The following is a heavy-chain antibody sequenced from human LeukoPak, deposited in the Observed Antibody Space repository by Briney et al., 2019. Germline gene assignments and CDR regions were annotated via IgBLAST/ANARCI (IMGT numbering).Heavy chain of an antibody. J-gene: IGHJ6*04. CDR2: IYYSGST. D-gene: IGHD2-2*01. V-gene: IGHV4-30-2*03. CDR1: GGSISSASYS. CDR3: ARHQTEWYQLLWFDY. Sequence: PSETLSLTCAVSGGSISSASYSWSWLRQPPGRGLEWIGYIYYSGSTYYNPSLKSRVTISVDTSKNQFSLKLSSVTAADTAVYYCARHQTEWYQLLWFDYWGKGTTVTISS.